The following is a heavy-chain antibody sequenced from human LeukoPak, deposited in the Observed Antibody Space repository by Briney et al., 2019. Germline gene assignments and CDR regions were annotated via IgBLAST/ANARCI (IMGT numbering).Heavy chain of an antibody. Sequence: APTLLNPTQTLTLTCTFSGFSLSTSGEGVGWIRQPPGKALEWLALIYWDDHKRYRTYHKSRITITKDPPTNQLALTTTNMEAVDPATYYCAPRSRSSSWYTSVFDYWGQGTLVTVSS. CDR2: IYWDDHK. CDR3: APRSRSSSWYTSVFDY. J-gene: IGHJ4*02. V-gene: IGHV2-5*02. CDR1: GFSLSTSGEG. D-gene: IGHD6-13*01.